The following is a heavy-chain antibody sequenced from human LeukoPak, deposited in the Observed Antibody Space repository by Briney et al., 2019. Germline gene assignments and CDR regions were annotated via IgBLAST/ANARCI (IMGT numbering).Heavy chain of an antibody. CDR1: GFTFSSYG. V-gene: IGHV3-30*03. J-gene: IGHJ4*02. CDR3: ARDRYDYVWGSYRYTFDY. CDR2: ISYDGSNK. D-gene: IGHD3-16*02. Sequence: GRSLRLSCAASGFTFSSYGMHWVRQAPGKGLEWVAVISYDGSNKYYADSVKGRFTISRDNAKNSLYLQMNSLRAEDTAVYYCARDRYDYVWGSYRYTFDYWGQGTLVTVSS.